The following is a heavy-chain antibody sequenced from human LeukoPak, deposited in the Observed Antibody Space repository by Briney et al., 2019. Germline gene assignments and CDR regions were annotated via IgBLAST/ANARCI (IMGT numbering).Heavy chain of an antibody. CDR1: GFTFSSYW. CDR2: INSDGSLT. Sequence: GGSLRLSCAASGFTFSSYWMHWVRQAPGKGLVWVSRINSDGSLTRYADSVKGRFTISRDNAKNTLYLQMNSLRAEDTAIYYCVKGGNGYCTNGICSPRVVAAIDYWGQGTLVTVSS. V-gene: IGHV3-74*01. CDR3: VKGGNGYCTNGICSPRVVAAIDY. J-gene: IGHJ4*02. D-gene: IGHD2-8*01.